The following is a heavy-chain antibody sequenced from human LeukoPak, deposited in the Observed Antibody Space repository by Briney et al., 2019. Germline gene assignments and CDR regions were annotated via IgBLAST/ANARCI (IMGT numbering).Heavy chain of an antibody. CDR1: GYTFTSYG. V-gene: IGHV1-18*01. Sequence: ASVKVSCKASGYTFTSYGISWVRQAPGQGLEWMGWISAYNGNTNYAQKLQGRVTMTTDTSTSTAYMELRSLRSDDTAVYYCARDPSAAATGGWFDPWGQGTLVTVSS. CDR3: ARDPSAAATGGWFDP. J-gene: IGHJ5*02. CDR2: ISAYNGNT. D-gene: IGHD6-13*01.